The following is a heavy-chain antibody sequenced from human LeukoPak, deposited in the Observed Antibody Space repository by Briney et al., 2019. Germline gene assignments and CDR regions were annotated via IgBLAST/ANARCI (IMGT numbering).Heavy chain of an antibody. D-gene: IGHD3-16*02. CDR3: ARGVWGSYRFFDY. CDR1: GFTFSSYW. V-gene: IGHV3-7*01. CDR2: IKQDGSEK. J-gene: IGHJ4*02. Sequence: GGSLRLSCAASGFTFSSYWMSWVRQAPGKGLEWVANIKQDGSEKYYVDSAKGRFTISRDNAKNSLYLQMDSLRAEDTAVYYCARGVWGSYRFFDYWGQGTLVTVSS.